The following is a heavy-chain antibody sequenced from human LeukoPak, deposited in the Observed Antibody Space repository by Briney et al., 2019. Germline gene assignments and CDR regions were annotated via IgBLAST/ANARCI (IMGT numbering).Heavy chain of an antibody. J-gene: IGHJ4*02. CDR2: IYYSGXN. D-gene: IGHD3-9*01. CDR3: ARGRYFDL. V-gene: IGHV4-59*01. Sequence: SETLSLTXTVSGGSIXXXXXXXXXQXXXKGLGXIGYIYYSGXNNYNPSLKSXXXXXXNMSKNQFSLKLSSVTAADTAIYYCARGRYFDLWGQGTLVTVSS. CDR1: GGSIXXXX.